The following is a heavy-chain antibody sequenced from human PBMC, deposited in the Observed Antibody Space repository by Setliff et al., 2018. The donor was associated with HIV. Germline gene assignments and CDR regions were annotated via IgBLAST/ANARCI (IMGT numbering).Heavy chain of an antibody. CDR3: ARSPRIGVAGEFEY. D-gene: IGHD6-19*01. J-gene: IGHJ4*02. CDR2: IYASGSV. V-gene: IGHV4-4*09. Sequence: PSETLSLTCTVSGGSISSYYWSWIRQPPGKGLEWIGYIYASGSVNYNPSLNSRVTRSVDTSKNQFSLKVNSGTAADTAVYYCARSPRIGVAGEFEYWGQGTLVTVSS. CDR1: GGSISSYY.